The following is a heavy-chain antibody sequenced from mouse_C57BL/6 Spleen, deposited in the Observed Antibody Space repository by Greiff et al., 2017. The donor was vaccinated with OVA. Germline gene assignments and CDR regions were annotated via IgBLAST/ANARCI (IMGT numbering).Heavy chain of an antibody. CDR2: ISDGGSYT. V-gene: IGHV5-4*01. CDR1: GFTFSSYA. Sequence: EVKLVESGGGLVKPGGSLKLSCAASGFTFSSYAMSWVRQTPEKRLAWVATISDGGSYTYYPDNVKGRFTISRDNAKNNLYLQMSHLKSEDTAMYYCAREHSNYFDYWGQGTTLTVSS. J-gene: IGHJ2*01. CDR3: AREHSNYFDY. D-gene: IGHD2-5*01.